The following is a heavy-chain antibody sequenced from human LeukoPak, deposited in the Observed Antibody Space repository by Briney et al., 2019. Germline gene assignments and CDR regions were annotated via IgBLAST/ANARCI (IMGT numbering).Heavy chain of an antibody. CDR1: GFTFSSYS. D-gene: IGHD5-12*01. CDR3: ARSGGGYDYLDY. V-gene: IGHV3-21*01. J-gene: IGHJ4*02. Sequence: GGSLRLSCAASGFTFSSYSMNWVRQAPGKGLEGVSSISSSSNYIYYADSVKGRFTISRDNAKNSLDLQMNSLRAEDTAVYYWARSGGGYDYLDYWGQGTLVTVSS. CDR2: ISSSSNYI.